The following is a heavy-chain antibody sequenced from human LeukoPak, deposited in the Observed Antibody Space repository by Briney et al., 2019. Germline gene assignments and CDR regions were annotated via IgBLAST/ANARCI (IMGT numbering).Heavy chain of an antibody. V-gene: IGHV3-72*01. Sequence: AGGSLRLSCAASGFTFSDHYMDWVRQAPGKGLEWVGRSRNKANSYTTEYAASVKGRVTISRDDSKKSLYLQMNSLKSEDTAVYYCVRHDVAGPGMDVWGKGTTVTVSS. J-gene: IGHJ6*04. CDR1: GFTFSDHY. D-gene: IGHD2-15*01. CDR2: SRNKANSYTT. CDR3: VRHDVAGPGMDV.